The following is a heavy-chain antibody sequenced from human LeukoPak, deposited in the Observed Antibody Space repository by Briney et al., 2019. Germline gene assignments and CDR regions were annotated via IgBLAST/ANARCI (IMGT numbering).Heavy chain of an antibody. J-gene: IGHJ4*02. CDR3: ARGEDNYYDSSGYNFDY. D-gene: IGHD3-22*01. V-gene: IGHV1-2*02. CDR1: GYTFTSYY. CDR2: INPNSGGT. Sequence: ASVKVSCKASGYTFTSYYMHWVRQAPGQGLEWMGWINPNSGGTNYAQKFQGRVTMTRDTSISTAYMELSRLRSDDTAVYYCARGEDNYYDSSGYNFDYWGQGTLVTVSS.